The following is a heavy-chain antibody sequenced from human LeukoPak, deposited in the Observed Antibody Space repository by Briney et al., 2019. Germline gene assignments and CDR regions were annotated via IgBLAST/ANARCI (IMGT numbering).Heavy chain of an antibody. CDR2: IDVTGKKI. CDR3: ARENCVRGYDY. Sequence: PGGSLRLSCAASGFAFSGFEMNWVRQAPGKGPEWIAYIDVTGKKIRYADSVKGRFTISRDNANSSVYLQMNSLRVDDTAVYYCARENCVRGYDYWGQGTLVTVSS. V-gene: IGHV3-48*03. D-gene: IGHD5-12*01. CDR1: GFAFSGFE. J-gene: IGHJ4*02.